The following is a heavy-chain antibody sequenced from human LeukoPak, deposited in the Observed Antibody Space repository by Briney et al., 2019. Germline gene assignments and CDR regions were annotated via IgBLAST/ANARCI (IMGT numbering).Heavy chain of an antibody. CDR2: ISGSGGST. CDR1: GFTFSSYA. J-gene: IGHJ5*02. V-gene: IGHV3-23*01. CDR3: AKGGAAVLYNWFDP. D-gene: IGHD6-13*01. Sequence: GGSLRLSCAASGFTFSSYAMSWVRQAPGKGLEWFSAISGSGGSTYYADSVKGRFTISRDNSKNTLYLQMNSLRAEDTAVYYCAKGGAAVLYNWFDPWGQGTLVTVSS.